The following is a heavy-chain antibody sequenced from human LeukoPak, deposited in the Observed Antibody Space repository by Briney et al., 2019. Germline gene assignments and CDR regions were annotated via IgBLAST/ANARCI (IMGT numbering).Heavy chain of an antibody. V-gene: IGHV1-2*02. CDR2: INPNSGGT. J-gene: IGHJ3*02. CDR1: GYTFTGYY. D-gene: IGHD2-2*02. Sequence: ASVKVSRKASGYTFTGYYMHWVRQAPGQGLEWMGWINPNSGGTNYAQKFQGRVTMTRDTSISTAYMELSRLRSDDTAVYYCAVSPYCSSTSCYTTDAFDIWGQGTMATVSS. CDR3: AVSPYCSSTSCYTTDAFDI.